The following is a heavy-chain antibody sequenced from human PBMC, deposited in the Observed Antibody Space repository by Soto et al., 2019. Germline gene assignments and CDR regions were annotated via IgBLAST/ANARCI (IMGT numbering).Heavy chain of an antibody. CDR1: SGSIISSTYY. D-gene: IGHD6-19*01. CDR3: ARHDGFSGGWIIYY. CDR2: IHYGGST. V-gene: IGHV4-39*01. Sequence: SETLSLTCTVSSGSIISSTYYWGLIRQPPGKGLEWIGSIHYGGSTYYNPSLKSRVTISVDTSNNQLSLKLRSVTAADTAVYYCARHDGFSGGWIIYYWGHGTLVTVSS. J-gene: IGHJ4*01.